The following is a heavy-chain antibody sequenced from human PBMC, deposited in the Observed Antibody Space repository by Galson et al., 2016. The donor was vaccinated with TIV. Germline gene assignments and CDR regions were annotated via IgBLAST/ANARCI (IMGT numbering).Heavy chain of an antibody. CDR1: GFPFSNSN. CDR2: ISRTSNYI. J-gene: IGHJ6*02. Sequence: SLRLPCAAPGFPFSNSNMNLVRPAPGKGLEGVSSISRTSNYIYYGDPVKGRFTISRDNAENSLHLHMNSLRAEDTAIYFCARTGNYYHYAMDVWGQGTTATVSS. D-gene: IGHD7-27*01. CDR3: ARTGNYYHYAMDV. V-gene: IGHV3-21*01.